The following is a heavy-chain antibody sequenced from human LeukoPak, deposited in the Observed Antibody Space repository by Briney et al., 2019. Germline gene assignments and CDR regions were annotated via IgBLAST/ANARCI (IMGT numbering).Heavy chain of an antibody. D-gene: IGHD3-10*01. V-gene: IGHV1-2*02. CDR1: GYTFIYYY. CDR2: INLNSGGT. CDR3: TRGGDDEGPNYFDY. Sequence: ASVTVSFTSSGYTFIYYYMHWVRQAPGHGLEWLGWINLNSGGTHYVQEFQGRVTMTRDTSISTAHMELDGLRYDDTAVYYCTRGGDDEGPNYFDYWGQGTLVTVSS. J-gene: IGHJ4*02.